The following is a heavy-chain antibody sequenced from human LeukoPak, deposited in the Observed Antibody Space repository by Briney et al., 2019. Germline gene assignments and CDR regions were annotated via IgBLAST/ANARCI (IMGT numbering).Heavy chain of an antibody. V-gene: IGHV3-30*18. CDR3: AKGYSYAFDY. D-gene: IGHD5-18*01. CDR2: ISYGGDNK. J-gene: IGHJ4*02. Sequence: PGGSLRLSCAASGFTFSSYGMHWVRQAPGKGLEWVAVISYGGDNKFYADSAKGRFTNSRDNSKNMLYLQMNGLRVEDTAVYYCAKGYSYAFDYWGQGTLVTVFS. CDR1: GFTFSSYG.